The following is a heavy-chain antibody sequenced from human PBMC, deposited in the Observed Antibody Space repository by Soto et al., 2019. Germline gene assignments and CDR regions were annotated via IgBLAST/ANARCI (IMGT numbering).Heavy chain of an antibody. Sequence: ASVKVSCKASGGTFSSYAISWVRHAPGQGLEWMGGIIPIFGTANYAQKFQGRVTITADESTSTAYMELSSLRSEDTAVYYCARNSITIDPGRDYYYSSGMDVWGQETTLTVSS. D-gene: IGHD3-3*01. CDR3: ARNSITIDPGRDYYYSSGMDV. V-gene: IGHV1-69*13. CDR2: IIPIFGTA. J-gene: IGHJ6*02. CDR1: GGTFSSYA.